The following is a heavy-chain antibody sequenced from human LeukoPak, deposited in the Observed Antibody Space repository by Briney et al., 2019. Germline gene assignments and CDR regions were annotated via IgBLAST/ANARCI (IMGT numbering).Heavy chain of an antibody. J-gene: IGHJ5*02. Sequence: GGSLRLSCAAPGFTFSSYGMHWVRQAPGKGLEWVAVISYDGSNKYYADSVKGRFTISRDNSKNTLYLQMNSLRAEDTAVYYCAKDHFVLMVYAIGPFDPWGQGTLVTVSS. D-gene: IGHD2-8*01. CDR1: GFTFSSYG. V-gene: IGHV3-30*18. CDR2: ISYDGSNK. CDR3: AKDHFVLMVYAIGPFDP.